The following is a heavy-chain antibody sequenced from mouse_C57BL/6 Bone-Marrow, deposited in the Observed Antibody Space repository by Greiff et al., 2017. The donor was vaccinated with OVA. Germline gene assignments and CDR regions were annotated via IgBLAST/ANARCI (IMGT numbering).Heavy chain of an antibody. J-gene: IGHJ1*03. CDR2: IWSGGST. V-gene: IGHV2-2*01. CDR3: ASLTLYYYGRGYFDV. CDR1: GFSLTSYG. D-gene: IGHD1-1*01. Sequence: VHLVESGPGLVQPSQSLSITCTVSGFSLTSYGVHWVRQSPGKGLEWLGVIWSGGSTDYNAAFISRLSLSKDNSKSQVFFKMNSRQADDTAIYYCASLTLYYYGRGYFDVWGTGTTVTVSS.